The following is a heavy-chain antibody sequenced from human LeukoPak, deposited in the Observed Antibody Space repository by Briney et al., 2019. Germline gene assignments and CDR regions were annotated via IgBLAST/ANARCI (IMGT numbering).Heavy chain of an antibody. D-gene: IGHD6-6*01. Sequence: TSETLSLTCTVSGGSISSYYWNWIRQPPGKGLEWIGYIYYSGSTNYNPSLKSRVTILVDTSKNQFSLRLSSVTAADTAVYYCAREYSSSSGRRAFDIWGQGTMDTVSS. CDR3: AREYSSSSGRRAFDI. CDR2: IYYSGST. J-gene: IGHJ3*02. V-gene: IGHV4-59*08. CDR1: GGSISSYY.